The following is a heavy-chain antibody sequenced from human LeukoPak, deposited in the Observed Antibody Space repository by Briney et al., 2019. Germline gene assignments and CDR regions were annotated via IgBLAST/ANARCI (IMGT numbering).Heavy chain of an antibody. CDR1: GFTFSSYA. CDR2: ISYDGSNK. Sequence: GGSLRLSCAASGFTFSSYAMHWVRQAPGKGLEGVAVISYDGSNKYYADSVKGRFTISSDNSKSTLYLQMNSLRAEDTAVYYCARDLADLNYDSSGIGCGYWGQGTLVTVSS. D-gene: IGHD3-22*01. V-gene: IGHV3-30-3*01. CDR3: ARDLADLNYDSSGIGCGY. J-gene: IGHJ4*02.